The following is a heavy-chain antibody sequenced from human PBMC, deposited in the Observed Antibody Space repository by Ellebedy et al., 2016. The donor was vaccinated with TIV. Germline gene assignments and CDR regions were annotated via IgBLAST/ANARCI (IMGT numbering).Heavy chain of an antibody. CDR2: IDWNDDE. Sequence: SGPTLVKPAETLTLTCTFSGFSLKTSGMRVSWIRQPPGKALEWLARIDWNDDEFYRTYLRTRLTISKDTSKNQVVLTMTNMGPADTATYYCARMSYYSGADDDANWSFDVWGQGTTVTVSS. J-gene: IGHJ3*01. CDR3: ARMSYYSGADDDANWSFDV. CDR1: GFSLKTSGMR. D-gene: IGHD2-21*01. V-gene: IGHV2-70*04.